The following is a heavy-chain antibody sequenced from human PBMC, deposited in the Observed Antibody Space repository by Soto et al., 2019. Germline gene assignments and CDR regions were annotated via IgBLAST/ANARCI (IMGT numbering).Heavy chain of an antibody. V-gene: IGHV3-30*18. CDR1: GVTFCSYG. J-gene: IGHJ6*02. CDR2: ISYDGSNK. D-gene: IGHD3-10*01. Sequence: PGGSPRICCAASGVTFCSYGMDWVRQAPGKGLEWVAVISYDGSNKYYADSVKGRFTISRDNSKNTLYLQMNSLRAEDTAVYYCAKAQPSYGSGGYYGMDVWGQGTTVTVSS. CDR3: AKAQPSYGSGGYYGMDV.